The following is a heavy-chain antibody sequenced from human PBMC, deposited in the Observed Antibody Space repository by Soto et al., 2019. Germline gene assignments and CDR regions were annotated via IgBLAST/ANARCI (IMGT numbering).Heavy chain of an antibody. J-gene: IGHJ3*01. CDR1: GDTFSHYV. V-gene: IGHV1-69*18. CDR2: LAPISGSP. CDR3: ARIGVRSRR. D-gene: IGHD3-10*01. Sequence: VQMVQSGAEVKEPGSSVKVSCTNSGDTFSHYVMSWVRQAPGQGLEWMGSLAPISGSPNYAERFEGRLTNSADAGTSTMYMELRSLKYDDTAVYYCARIGVRSRRWGQGTMVTVSS.